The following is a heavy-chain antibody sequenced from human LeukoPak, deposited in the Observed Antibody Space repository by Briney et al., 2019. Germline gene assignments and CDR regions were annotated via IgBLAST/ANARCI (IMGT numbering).Heavy chain of an antibody. J-gene: IGHJ4*02. CDR1: GGTFSSYA. Sequence: SVKVSCKASGGTFSSYAISWVRQAPGQGLEWMGRIVPIFGTANYAQKFQGRVTITTDESTSTAYMELSSLRSEDTAVYYCARVMDSSGWYSDYWGQGTLVTVSS. V-gene: IGHV1-69*05. CDR2: IVPIFGTA. CDR3: ARVMDSSGWYSDY. D-gene: IGHD6-19*01.